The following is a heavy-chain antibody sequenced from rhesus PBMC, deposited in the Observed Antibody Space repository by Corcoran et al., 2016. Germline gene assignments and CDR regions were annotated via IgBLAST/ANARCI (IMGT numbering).Heavy chain of an antibody. Sequence: QVQLQESGPGLVKPSETLSLTCAVSGGSISSSYYYWSWIRQAPGKGMEWIGYVTDRGSTSNNPSRKRRVTISRDTSKNQFSLKLSSVTAAYTAVYYCARPQYGGTQGSLDVWGRGVLVTVSS. D-gene: IGHD2-21*01. V-gene: IGHV4-122*02. J-gene: IGHJ5-2*02. CDR2: VTDRGST. CDR3: ARPQYGGTQGSLDV. CDR1: GGSISSSYYY.